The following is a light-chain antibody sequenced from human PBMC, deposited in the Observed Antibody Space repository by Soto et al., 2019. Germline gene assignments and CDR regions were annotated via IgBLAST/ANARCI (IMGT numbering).Light chain of an antibody. V-gene: IGKV3-20*01. J-gene: IGKJ1*01. CDR2: GAS. Sequence: DNVRTQARGAVSVCRGERSTLYYRASQSVISSFLAWYQQKPGQAPRVLIYGASSRATGIPDRFSGTGSGTDFPLTISRLELEDSAVYFCQPHGSPPPFGQGTKVDIK. CDR3: QPHGSPPP. CDR1: QSVISSF.